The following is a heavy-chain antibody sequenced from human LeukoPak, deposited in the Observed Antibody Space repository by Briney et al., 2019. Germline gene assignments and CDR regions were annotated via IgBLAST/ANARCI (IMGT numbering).Heavy chain of an antibody. J-gene: IGHJ4*02. CDR3: AKLNYGQFDY. D-gene: IGHD3-10*01. Sequence: GGSLRLSCAASGFTCSNHAMNWVRQAPGKGLEWVSIISGSGTVTYYADSVKGRFTISRDNSKNTLYLQINSLRAEDTAVYYCAKLNYGQFDYWGQGTLVTVSS. CDR2: ISGSGTVT. CDR1: GFTCSNHA. V-gene: IGHV3-23*01.